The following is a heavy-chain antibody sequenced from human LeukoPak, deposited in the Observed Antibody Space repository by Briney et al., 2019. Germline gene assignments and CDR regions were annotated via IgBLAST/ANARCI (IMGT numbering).Heavy chain of an antibody. Sequence: GGSLRLSRAASGFTVSSNYMSWVRQAPGKGLEWVSVIYSGGSTYYADSVKGRFTISRDNSKNTLYLQMNSLRAEDTAVYYCARGPFVVISYWGQGTLVTVSS. CDR2: IYSGGST. V-gene: IGHV3-66*02. D-gene: IGHD3-22*01. CDR1: GFTVSSNY. CDR3: ARGPFVVISY. J-gene: IGHJ4*02.